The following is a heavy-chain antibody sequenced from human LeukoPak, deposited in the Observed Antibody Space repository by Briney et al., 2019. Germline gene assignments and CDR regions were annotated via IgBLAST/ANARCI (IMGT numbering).Heavy chain of an antibody. J-gene: IGHJ4*02. CDR2: IYHSGST. CDR1: GGSISSGGYS. CDR3: ARAPQDTAMVYFDY. Sequence: SETLFLTCAVSGGSISSGGYSWSWIRQPPGKGLEWIGYIYHSGSTYYNPSLKSRVTISVDRSKNQFSLKLSSVTAADTAVYYCARAPQDTAMVYFDYWGQGTLVTVSS. D-gene: IGHD5-18*01. V-gene: IGHV4-30-2*01.